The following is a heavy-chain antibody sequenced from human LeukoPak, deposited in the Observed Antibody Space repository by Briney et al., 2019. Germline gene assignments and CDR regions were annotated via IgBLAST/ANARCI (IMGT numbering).Heavy chain of an antibody. CDR3: AKVSEYTFVYVSAS. D-gene: IGHD5-18*01. Sequence: PGGSLRLSCAASGFTFSSYAMSWVRQAPGKGLEWVSAISGSGGSTYYADSVKGRFTISRDNSKNTLYLQMDGLRAEDTAVYYCAKVSEYTFVYVSASGARGTLFTVPS. CDR2: ISGSGGST. V-gene: IGHV3-23*01. J-gene: IGHJ4*02. CDR1: GFTFSSYA.